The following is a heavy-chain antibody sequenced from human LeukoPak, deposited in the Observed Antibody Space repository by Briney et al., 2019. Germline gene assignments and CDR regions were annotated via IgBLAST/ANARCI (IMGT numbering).Heavy chain of an antibody. D-gene: IGHD1-14*01. CDR2: IYYSGST. J-gene: IGHJ4*02. Sequence: SETLSLTCTVSGGSLSSYYWRWIRQPPGRGLEWIGYIYYSGSTNYSPSLKCRVTISVDTSKNQFSLKLTSVTATDTAVYYCARHFGNHYFDYWGQGTLVTVA. CDR1: GGSLSSYY. V-gene: IGHV4-59*08. CDR3: ARHFGNHYFDY.